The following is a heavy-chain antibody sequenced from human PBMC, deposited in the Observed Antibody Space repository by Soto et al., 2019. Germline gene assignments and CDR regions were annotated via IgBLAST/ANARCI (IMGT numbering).Heavy chain of an antibody. CDR2: ISYDGSNK. J-gene: IGHJ4*02. CDR3: AKDEYSSSSFDY. V-gene: IGHV3-30*18. CDR1: GFTFSSYG. Sequence: PGGSLRLSCAASGFTFSSYGMHWVRQAPGKGLEWVAVISYDGSNKYYADSVKGRFTISRDNSKNTLYLQMNSLRAEDTAVYYCAKDEYSSSSFDYWGQGTLVTVSS. D-gene: IGHD6-6*01.